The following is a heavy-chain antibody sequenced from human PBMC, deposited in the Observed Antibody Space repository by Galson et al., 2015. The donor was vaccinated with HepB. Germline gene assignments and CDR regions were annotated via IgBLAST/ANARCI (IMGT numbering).Heavy chain of an antibody. CDR2: LSYDGAHT. Sequence: SLRLSCAASGFIFGSYAMHWVRQAPGKGLEWVAVLSYDGAHTYYADSVKGRFTISRDTSKSTLYLQMNSLRAEDTAVYYCAKTGNLGFWSGYHYFDYWGQGTLVTVSS. D-gene: IGHD3-3*01. V-gene: IGHV3-30*18. J-gene: IGHJ4*02. CDR3: AKTGNLGFWSGYHYFDY. CDR1: GFIFGSYA.